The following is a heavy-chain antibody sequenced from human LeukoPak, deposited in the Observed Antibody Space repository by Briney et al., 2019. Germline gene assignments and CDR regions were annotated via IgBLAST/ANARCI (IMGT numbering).Heavy chain of an antibody. D-gene: IGHD2-2*01. CDR2: MYHSGDT. CDR1: GYSVSSGYY. CDR3: AGSKAHLSTSWYGTWFDP. J-gene: IGHJ5*02. Sequence: SETLSLTCTVSGYSVSSGYYWGWIRQPPGKGLEWIGSMYHSGDTYYNPSLKSRVTISVDTSKNQLSLKLSSVTAADTAVYYYAGSKAHLSTSWYGTWFDPWGQGTLVTVSS. V-gene: IGHV4-38-2*02.